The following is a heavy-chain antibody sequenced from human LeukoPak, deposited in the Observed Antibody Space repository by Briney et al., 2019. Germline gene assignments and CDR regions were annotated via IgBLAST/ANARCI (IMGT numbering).Heavy chain of an antibody. V-gene: IGHV1-46*01. CDR2: INPSGGST. D-gene: IGHD3-22*01. Sequence: ASAKVSCKASGYTFTSYYMHWVRQAPGQGLEWMGIINPSGGSTSYAQKFQGRVTMTRDTSTSTVYMELSSLRSEDTAVYYCARNADSMSSSGYYSPEDYWGQGTLVTVSS. J-gene: IGHJ4*02. CDR3: ARNADSMSSSGYYSPEDY. CDR1: GYTFTSYY.